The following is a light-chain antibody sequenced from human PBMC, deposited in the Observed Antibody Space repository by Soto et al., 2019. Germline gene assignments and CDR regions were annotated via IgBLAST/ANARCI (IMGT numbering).Light chain of an antibody. J-gene: IGKJ1*01. Sequence: TQSPSSLSASVGDRVTITCQASQDISNYLNWYQQRPGQAPRLLIYGASSRATGIPDRFSGSGSGTDFTLTISRLEPEDFAVYYCQQNGSFPWTFGQGTKVDIK. CDR1: QDISNY. V-gene: IGKV3-20*01. CDR2: GAS. CDR3: QQNGSFPWT.